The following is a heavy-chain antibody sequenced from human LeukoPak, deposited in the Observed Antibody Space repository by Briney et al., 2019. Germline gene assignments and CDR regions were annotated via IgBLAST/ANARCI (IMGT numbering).Heavy chain of an antibody. J-gene: IGHJ4*02. CDR3: ARRVGATKQHDY. CDR2: IYYSGST. Sequence: SETLSLTCTVSGGSISSYYWSWIRQPPGKGLEWIGYIYYSGSTNYNPSIKSRVTISVDTSKNQFSLKLSSVTAADTAVYYCARRVGATKQHDYWGQGTLVTVSS. CDR1: GGSISSYY. D-gene: IGHD1-26*01. V-gene: IGHV4-59*08.